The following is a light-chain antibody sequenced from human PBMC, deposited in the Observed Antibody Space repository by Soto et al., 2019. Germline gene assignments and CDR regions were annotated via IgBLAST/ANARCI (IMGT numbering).Light chain of an antibody. CDR1: QSITKY. CDR3: QQSDSYPYT. V-gene: IGKV1-39*01. Sequence: DIPMTQSPSSLSVSVGDRVTITCRASQSITKYLNWYQQKPGKAPKLLVYAASSLQSGVPSRFSGNGSGTDFTLTISSLQPEDFATYYCQQSDSYPYTFGQGTKLEIK. CDR2: AAS. J-gene: IGKJ2*01.